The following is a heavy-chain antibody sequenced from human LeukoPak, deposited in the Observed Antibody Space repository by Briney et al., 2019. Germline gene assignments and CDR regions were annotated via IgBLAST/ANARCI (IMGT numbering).Heavy chain of an antibody. CDR2: IIPILGIA. CDR1: GGTFSSYA. Sequence: ASVKVSCKASGGTFSSYAISWVRQPPGQGLEWMGRIIPILGIANYAQKFQGRVTITADKATSTAYMELSSLRSEDTAVYYCAWTVAAAGSFDYWGQGTLVTVSS. J-gene: IGHJ4*02. CDR3: AWTVAAAGSFDY. V-gene: IGHV1-69*04. D-gene: IGHD6-13*01.